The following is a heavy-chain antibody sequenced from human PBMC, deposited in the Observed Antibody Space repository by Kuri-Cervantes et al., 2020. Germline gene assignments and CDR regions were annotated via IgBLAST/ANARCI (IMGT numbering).Heavy chain of an antibody. J-gene: IGHJ4*02. CDR2: ISYDGSNK. D-gene: IGHD3-9*01. CDR3: ARDRSILTGYPFPDY. Sequence: GSLRLSCAASGFTFSSYGMHWVRQAPGKGLEWVAVISYDGSNKYYADSVKGRFTISRDNSKNTLYLQMNSLRAEDTAVYYCARDRSILTGYPFPDYWGQGTLVTVSS. CDR1: GFTFSSYG. V-gene: IGHV3-30*03.